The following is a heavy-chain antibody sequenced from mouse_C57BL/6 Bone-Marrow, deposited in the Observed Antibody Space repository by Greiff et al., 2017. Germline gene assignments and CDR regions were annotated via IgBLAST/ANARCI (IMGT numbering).Heavy chain of an antibody. Sequence: VQLQQPGAELVKPGASVKLFFKASCYTFTSYWMHWVKQRPGQGLELIGMIHPNSGSTNYNEKFKSKATLTVDKSSSTAYMQLSSLTSEDAAVYYCARLGIYYDYGWGQGTLVTVSA. D-gene: IGHD2-4*01. CDR3: ARLGIYYDYG. CDR1: CYTFTSYW. V-gene: IGHV1-64*01. J-gene: IGHJ3*01. CDR2: IHPNSGST.